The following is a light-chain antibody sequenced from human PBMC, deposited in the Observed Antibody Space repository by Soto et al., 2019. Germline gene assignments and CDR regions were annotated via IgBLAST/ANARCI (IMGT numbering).Light chain of an antibody. Sequence: EIVLTQSPGTLSLSPGERATLSCRASQNVFGNYLAWYQQKPGQAPRLLIYDASSRATGIPDRFSGTGSGADFTLTITRLEPEDFAVYYCHQYDRSPTFGQGTKVEVK. CDR3: HQYDRSPT. V-gene: IGKV3-20*01. J-gene: IGKJ1*01. CDR1: QNVFGNY. CDR2: DAS.